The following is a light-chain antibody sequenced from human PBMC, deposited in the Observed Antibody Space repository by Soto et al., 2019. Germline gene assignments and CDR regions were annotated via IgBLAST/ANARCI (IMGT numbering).Light chain of an antibody. V-gene: IGKV3-11*01. Sequence: NLVAPFPATLFFFSGERATLSCRASQSVGKYLVWYQQKPGQAPRLLIYDASNRATGIPARFSGSGSGTDFTLTISSLEPEDFAVYYCQQRGNRPPWTFGQGTKVDIK. CDR3: QQRGNRPPWT. CDR1: QSVGKY. CDR2: DAS. J-gene: IGKJ1*01.